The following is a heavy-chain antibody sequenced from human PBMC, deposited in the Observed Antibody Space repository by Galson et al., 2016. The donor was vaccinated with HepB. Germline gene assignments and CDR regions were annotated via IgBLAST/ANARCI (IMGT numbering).Heavy chain of an antibody. Sequence: SLRLSCAASGFTFSGCWMHWVRQAPGKGLVWVSRINGDGSSTTYADSVKGRFTISRDNAKNTLHLQMNSLRDGDTAVYYCVRSARESAGGFSSGPMDYWGQGTLATVSS. J-gene: IGHJ4*02. V-gene: IGHV3-74*01. CDR2: INGDGSST. D-gene: IGHD5-18*01. CDR1: GFTFSGCW. CDR3: VRSARESAGGFSSGPMDY.